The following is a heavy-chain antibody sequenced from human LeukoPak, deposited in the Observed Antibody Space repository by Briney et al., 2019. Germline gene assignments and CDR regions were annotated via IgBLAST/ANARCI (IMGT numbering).Heavy chain of an antibody. V-gene: IGHV3-9*01. CDR1: GFTFDDYA. Sequence: PGGSLRLSCAASGFTFDDYAMHWVRQAPGEGLEWVSGISWNSGSIGYADSVKGRFTISRDNAKNSLYLQMNSLRAEDTALYYCAKDTYDSSLDYWGQGTLVTVSS. CDR3: AKDTYDSSLDY. J-gene: IGHJ4*02. D-gene: IGHD3-22*01. CDR2: ISWNSGSI.